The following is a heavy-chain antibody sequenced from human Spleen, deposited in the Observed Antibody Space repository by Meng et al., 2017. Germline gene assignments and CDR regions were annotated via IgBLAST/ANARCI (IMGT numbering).Heavy chain of an antibody. CDR2: IIPIFGTA. J-gene: IGHJ3*02. Sequence: SVKVSCKASGGTFSSYAISWVRQAPGQGLGWMGGIIPIFGTANYAQKFQGRVTITADESTSTAYMELSSLRSEDTAVYYCARATNSATRSSPTDAFDIWGQGTMVTVSS. CDR1: GGTFSSYA. V-gene: IGHV1-69*13. D-gene: IGHD3-10*01. CDR3: ARATNSATRSSPTDAFDI.